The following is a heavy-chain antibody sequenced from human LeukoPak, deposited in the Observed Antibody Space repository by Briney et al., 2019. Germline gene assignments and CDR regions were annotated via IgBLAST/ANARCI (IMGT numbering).Heavy chain of an antibody. CDR3: ARLPLTGDAFDI. Sequence: ASVKVSCKASGYTFTSYAMNWVRQATGQGLEWMGWMNPNSGNTGYAQKFQGRVTMTRNTSISTAYMELSSLRSEDTAVYYCARLPLTGDAFDIWGQGTMVTVSS. D-gene: IGHD7-27*01. CDR1: GYTFTSYA. V-gene: IGHV1-8*02. CDR2: MNPNSGNT. J-gene: IGHJ3*02.